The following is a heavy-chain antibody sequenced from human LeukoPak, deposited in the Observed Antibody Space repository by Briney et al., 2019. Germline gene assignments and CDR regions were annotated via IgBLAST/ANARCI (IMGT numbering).Heavy chain of an antibody. CDR1: GYTFTSYG. CDR3: AREQEGYGDYPYYFDY. J-gene: IGHJ4*02. CDR2: ISAYNGNT. V-gene: IGHV1-18*01. Sequence: ASVKVSCKASGYTFTSYGISWVRQAPGQGLEWMGWISAYNGNTNYAQKLQGRVTMTTDTSTSTAYMELRSLRSDDTAVYYCAREQEGYGDYPYYFDYWGQGTLVTVSS. D-gene: IGHD4-17*01.